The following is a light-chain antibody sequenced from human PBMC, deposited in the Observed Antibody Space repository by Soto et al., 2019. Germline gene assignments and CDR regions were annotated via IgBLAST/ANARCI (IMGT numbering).Light chain of an antibody. Sequence: ESVFTQSPATRSCSPVDSATVSFGATRSVSSYLAWYQQKPGQAPRLLIYDASSRPTDIPARFSGSGSGTDFTLTISSLEPEDFALYYCQQRSNWPITFGQGTRLEIK. CDR1: RSVSSY. V-gene: IGKV3-11*01. J-gene: IGKJ5*01. CDR3: QQRSNWPIT. CDR2: DAS.